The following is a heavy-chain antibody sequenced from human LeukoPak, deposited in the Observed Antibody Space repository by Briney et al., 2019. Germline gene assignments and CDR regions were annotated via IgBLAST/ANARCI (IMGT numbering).Heavy chain of an antibody. Sequence: ASVKVSSKASGYTFTDYGSSWVRQAPGQGLEWMGWISGYNGNTNYAQKFQGRVTMTTDTSTSTAYMELRSLRSDDTAVYYCARTLHFDWLLSLYFDYWGQGTLVTVSS. CDR2: ISGYNGNT. CDR1: GYTFTDYG. V-gene: IGHV1-18*01. CDR3: ARTLHFDWLLSLYFDY. D-gene: IGHD3-9*01. J-gene: IGHJ4*02.